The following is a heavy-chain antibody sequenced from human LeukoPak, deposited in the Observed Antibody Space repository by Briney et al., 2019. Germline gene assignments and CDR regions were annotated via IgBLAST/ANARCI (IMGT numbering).Heavy chain of an antibody. CDR2: INSDGSST. Sequence: PGGSLRLSCAASGFTFSSYWMHWVRQAPGKGLVWVSRINSDGSSTSYADSVKGRFTISRDNAKNTLHLQMNSLRAEDTAVYYCARDPPSSSGTHFDYWGRGTLVTVSS. J-gene: IGHJ4*02. CDR3: ARDPPSSSGTHFDY. V-gene: IGHV3-74*01. D-gene: IGHD6-6*01. CDR1: GFTFSSYW.